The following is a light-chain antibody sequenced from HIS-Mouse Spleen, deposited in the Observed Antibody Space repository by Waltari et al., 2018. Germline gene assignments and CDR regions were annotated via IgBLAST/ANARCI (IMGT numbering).Light chain of an antibody. CDR2: KVS. J-gene: IGKJ1*01. CDR3: MQGTHWPPT. Sequence: DVVMTQSPLSLPVTLGQPASISCRSSQSLVYSDGNTYLNWFQQRPGQSPRRLIYKVSNRDAGVPDRFRGRGSGTDFTLKISRVEAEDVGVYYCMQGTHWPPTFGQGTKVEIK. V-gene: IGKV2-30*01. CDR1: QSLVYSDGNTY.